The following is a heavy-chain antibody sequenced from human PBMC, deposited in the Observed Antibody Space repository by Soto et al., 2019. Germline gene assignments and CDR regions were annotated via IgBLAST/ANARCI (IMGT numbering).Heavy chain of an antibody. CDR1: GYTFDAYG. Sequence: QVQLVQSGAEVKKPGASVKISCKASGYTFDAYGMSWVRQAPGQGFEWMGWVATYNGKIDDAQKFQGRVTMTTDTSTSTAYMDLRSLRPDDTAVYYCVRHSVAASDYWGQGTLVTVSS. V-gene: IGHV1-18*01. D-gene: IGHD6-19*01. J-gene: IGHJ4*02. CDR3: VRHSVAASDY. CDR2: VATYNGKI.